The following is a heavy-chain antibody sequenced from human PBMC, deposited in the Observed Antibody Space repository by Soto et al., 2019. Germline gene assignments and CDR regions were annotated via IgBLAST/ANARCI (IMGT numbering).Heavy chain of an antibody. D-gene: IGHD6-13*01. Sequence: SETLSLTCSLSGGAIGGYYWSWIRQPPGKRLEWIGYIYCTGSPTYNPSLESRVTMSVDTSKNQFSLKLNSVNAADTAVYYCAKYRRTEAEGFTLDYWGRGTLVTVSS. CDR3: AKYRRTEAEGFTLDY. CDR1: GGAIGGYY. J-gene: IGHJ4*02. CDR2: IYCTGSP. V-gene: IGHV4-59*01.